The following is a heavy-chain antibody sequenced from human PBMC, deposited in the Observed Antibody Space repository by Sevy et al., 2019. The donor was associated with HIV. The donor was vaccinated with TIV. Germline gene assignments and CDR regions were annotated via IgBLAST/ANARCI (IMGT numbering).Heavy chain of an antibody. V-gene: IGHV1-24*01. CDR2: FDPEDGKT. CDR3: ASTRHYYDSSGYYFDY. D-gene: IGHD3-22*01. CDR1: GYTLTELS. J-gene: IGHJ4*02. Sequence: ASVKVSCKVSGYTLTELSIHWVRQAPGKGLEWLVTFDPEDGKTIYAQNFQGRVTMTEDTSTDTTYMELSSLRSEDTAVYYCASTRHYYDSSGYYFDYWGQGTLVTASS.